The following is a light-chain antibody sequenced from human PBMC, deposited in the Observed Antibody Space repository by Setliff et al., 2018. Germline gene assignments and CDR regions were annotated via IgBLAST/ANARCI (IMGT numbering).Light chain of an antibody. J-gene: IGLJ1*01. CDR1: SSDVGGYKY. V-gene: IGLV2-8*01. Sequence: QSALTQPPSASGSPGQSVTISCTGTSSDVGGYKYVSWYQQHPGKAPKLIIYEVSYRPSGVPDRFSGSKSGNTASLTVSGLQAEDEADYYCSSYAGSNIFYVFGTGTKVTVL. CDR3: SSYAGSNIFYV. CDR2: EVS.